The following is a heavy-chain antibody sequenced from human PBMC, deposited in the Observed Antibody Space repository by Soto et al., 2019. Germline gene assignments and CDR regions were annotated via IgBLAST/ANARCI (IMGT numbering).Heavy chain of an antibody. J-gene: IGHJ6*02. CDR1: GGTFGSYT. CDR3: ARQRAMPPHFYSGMDV. Sequence: QVHLVQSGAEVKKPGSSVKVSCTASGGTFGSYTVTWVRQAPGQGLEWMGEIIPMFGTASYAQKFQGRVTLTAAKSTTTAHMELRSLSSDDTAVYFCARQRAMPPHFYSGMDVWGQGTTVTVSS. CDR2: IIPMFGTA. D-gene: IGHD2-2*01. V-gene: IGHV1-69*06.